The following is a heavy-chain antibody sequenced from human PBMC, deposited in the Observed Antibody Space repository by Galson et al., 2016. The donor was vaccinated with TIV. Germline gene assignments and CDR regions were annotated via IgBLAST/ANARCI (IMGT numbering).Heavy chain of an antibody. V-gene: IGHV1-69*04. CDR3: VRSGTYYYDSSGEN. D-gene: IGHD3-22*01. CDR2: IIPLFGIV. J-gene: IGHJ4*02. Sequence: SVKVSCKASGGIFIGYGISWVRQAPGQGLEWMGRIIPLFGIVSYAQRFQGRVAIIAEKSTGTTYMELSSLRSEDTAVYYCVRSGTYYYDSSGENWGQGTLVTVSS. CDR1: GGIFIGYG.